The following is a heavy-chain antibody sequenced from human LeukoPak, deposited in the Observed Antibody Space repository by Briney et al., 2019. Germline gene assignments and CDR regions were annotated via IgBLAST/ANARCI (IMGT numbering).Heavy chain of an antibody. CDR2: IISNGGST. J-gene: IGHJ3*02. D-gene: IGHD6-19*01. CDR1: GFTFSSYA. V-gene: IGHV3-64*01. CDR3: ARETRIAVAGTRVVGAFDI. Sequence: GGSLRLSCAASGFTFSSYAMHWVRQAPGKGLEYVSAIISNGGSTYFANSVKGRFTISRDNSKNTLYLQMGSLRAEDMAVYYCARETRIAVAGTRVVGAFDIWGQGTMVTVSS.